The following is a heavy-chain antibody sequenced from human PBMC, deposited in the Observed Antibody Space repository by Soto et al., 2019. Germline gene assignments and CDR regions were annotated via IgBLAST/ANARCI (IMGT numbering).Heavy chain of an antibody. D-gene: IGHD6-13*01. CDR1: GGSISSSSYY. Sequence: QLQLQESGPGLVKPSETLFLTCTVSGGSISSSSYYWGWIRQPPGKGLEWIGSIYYSGSTYYNPSLKSRVTISVDTSKNQFSLKLSSVTAADTAVYYCARRQSSSWYGLWGQGTLVTVSS. V-gene: IGHV4-39*01. J-gene: IGHJ4*02. CDR3: ARRQSSSWYGL. CDR2: IYYSGST.